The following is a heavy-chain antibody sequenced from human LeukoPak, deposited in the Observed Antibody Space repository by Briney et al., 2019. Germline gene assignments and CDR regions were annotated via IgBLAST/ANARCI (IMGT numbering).Heavy chain of an antibody. CDR2: IHYSGST. Sequence: SETLSLTCTVSGGSISGGGYYWSWIRQHPGRGLEWIGYIHYSGSTHYNPSLKSRVTISVDTSKNQFSLKLSSVTAADTAVFYCARDFGGNSRYYYYGMDVWGQGTTVTVSS. D-gene: IGHD4-23*01. CDR3: ARDFGGNSRYYYYGMDV. J-gene: IGHJ6*02. V-gene: IGHV4-31*03. CDR1: GGSISGGGYY.